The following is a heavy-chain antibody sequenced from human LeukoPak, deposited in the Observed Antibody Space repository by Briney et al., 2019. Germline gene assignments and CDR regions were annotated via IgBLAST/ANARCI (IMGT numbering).Heavy chain of an antibody. V-gene: IGHV3-21*01. Sequence: PGGSLRLSCAASGFTFSSYSMNWVRQAPGKGLEWVSFISSSSSYIYYADSVKGRFTISRDNAKNSLYLQMNSLRAEDTAVYYCARGSLVAVSIATVDYWGQGTLVTVSS. D-gene: IGHD2-2*01. CDR3: ARGSLVAVSIATVDY. CDR2: ISSSSSYI. J-gene: IGHJ4*02. CDR1: GFTFSSYS.